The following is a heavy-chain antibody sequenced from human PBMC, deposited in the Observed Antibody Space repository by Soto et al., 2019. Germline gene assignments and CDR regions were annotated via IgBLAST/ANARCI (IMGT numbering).Heavy chain of an antibody. D-gene: IGHD6-19*01. V-gene: IGHV3-7*03. CDR2: IKQDGSEK. J-gene: IGHJ3*02. CDR3: ARAVAVAGPDAFDI. CDR1: GLTFSSYW. Sequence: AGGSLRLSCAASGLTFSSYWMSWVRQAPGKGLEWVANIKQDGSEKYYVDSVKGRFTISRDNAKNSLYLQMNSLRAEDTAVYYCARAVAVAGPDAFDIWGQGTMVTVSS.